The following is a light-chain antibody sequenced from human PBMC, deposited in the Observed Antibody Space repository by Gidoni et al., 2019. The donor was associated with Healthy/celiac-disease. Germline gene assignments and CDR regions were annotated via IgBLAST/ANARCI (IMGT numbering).Light chain of an antibody. CDR2: DAS. CDR3: QQRSNWPLT. J-gene: IGKJ4*01. Sequence: EIVLTQSPATLSLSPGERATLSCRASQSVSSYLAWYQQKHGQAPRLLIYDASNRATGIPARFSGSGYGTDFTLTISSLEPEDFAVYYCQQRSNWPLTFGGGTKVEIK. CDR1: QSVSSY. V-gene: IGKV3-11*01.